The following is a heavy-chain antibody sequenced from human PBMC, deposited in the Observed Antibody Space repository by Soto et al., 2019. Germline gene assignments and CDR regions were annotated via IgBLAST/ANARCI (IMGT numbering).Heavy chain of an antibody. Sequence: PSETLSLTCIVSGGSITNNDYYWGWIRRPPGKGLEWIETIHYSGGASYNPSLKSRVIISADTSKNQFSLRLSSVTAADTAVYYCARRTPLYASESSRFDPWGQGALVTVSS. CDR2: IHYSGGA. D-gene: IGHD3-10*01. CDR1: GGSITNNDYY. V-gene: IGHV4-39*01. CDR3: ARRTPLYASESSRFDP. J-gene: IGHJ5*02.